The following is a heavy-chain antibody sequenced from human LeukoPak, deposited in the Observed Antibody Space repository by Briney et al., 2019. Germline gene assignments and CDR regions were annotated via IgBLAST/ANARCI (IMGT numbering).Heavy chain of an antibody. CDR3: AKDRGAWELLQYYFDY. CDR1: GFTFSSYS. Sequence: GGSLRLSRAASGFTFSSYSMHWVRQAPGKGLEWVAVISYDGSNKYYADSVKGRFTISRDNSKNTLYLQMNSLRAEDTAVYYCAKDRGAWELLQYYFDYWGQGTLVTVSS. J-gene: IGHJ4*02. D-gene: IGHD1-26*01. CDR2: ISYDGSNK. V-gene: IGHV3-30*18.